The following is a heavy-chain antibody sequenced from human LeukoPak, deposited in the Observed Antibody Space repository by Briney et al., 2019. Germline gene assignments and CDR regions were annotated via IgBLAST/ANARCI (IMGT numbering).Heavy chain of an antibody. V-gene: IGHV1-69*04. CDR3: ATGIGTLWSGYYHDY. J-gene: IGHJ4*02. CDR1: GYSFTSYG. Sequence: SLKVSCKASGYSFTSYGISWVRQAPGQGLEWMGRIIPVLGVANYAQKFQGRVTISADKSTSTAYMEVSSLRSEDTAVYYCATGIGTLWSGYYHDYWGQGTLVTVSS. D-gene: IGHD3-3*01. CDR2: IIPVLGVA.